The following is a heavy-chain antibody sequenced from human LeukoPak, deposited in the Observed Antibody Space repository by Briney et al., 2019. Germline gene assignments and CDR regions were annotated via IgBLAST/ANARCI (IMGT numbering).Heavy chain of an antibody. D-gene: IGHD4-17*01. CDR1: GGSISSSSYY. V-gene: IGHV4-39*01. Sequence: SETLSLTCTVSGGSISSSSYYWGWIRQPPGKGLEWIGSIYYSGSTYYNPSLKSRVTISVDTSKNQFSLKLSSVTAADTAVYYCARGRGMTTIDYWGQGTLVAVSS. CDR2: IYYSGST. CDR3: ARGRGMTTIDY. J-gene: IGHJ4*02.